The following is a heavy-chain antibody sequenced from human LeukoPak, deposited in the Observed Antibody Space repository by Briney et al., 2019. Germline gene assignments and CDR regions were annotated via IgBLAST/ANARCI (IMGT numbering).Heavy chain of an antibody. V-gene: IGHV4-39*07. CDR3: ARKQQGWYFDY. D-gene: IGHD1/OR15-1a*01. J-gene: IGHJ4*02. CDR2: IYHSGST. CDR1: GGSISSSSYY. Sequence: SETLSLTCTVSGGSISSSSYYWGWIRQPPGKGLEWIGSIYHSGSTYYNPSLKSRVTISVDTSKNQFSLKLSSVTAADTAVYYCARKQQGWYFDYWGQGTLVTVSS.